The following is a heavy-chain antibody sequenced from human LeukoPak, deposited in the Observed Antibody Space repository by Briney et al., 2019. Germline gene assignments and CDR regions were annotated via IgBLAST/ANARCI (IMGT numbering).Heavy chain of an antibody. CDR2: INSDGSST. CDR1: GFTFSSYW. J-gene: IGHJ6*02. Sequence: PGGSLRLSCAASGFTFSSYWMHWVRQAPGKGLVWVSRINSDGSSTSYADSVKGRFTISRDNAKNTLYLQMNSLRAEDTAVYYCARVRNDFWSGYYTYYYYYGMDVWGQGTTVTVSS. D-gene: IGHD3-3*01. V-gene: IGHV3-74*01. CDR3: ARVRNDFWSGYYTYYYYYGMDV.